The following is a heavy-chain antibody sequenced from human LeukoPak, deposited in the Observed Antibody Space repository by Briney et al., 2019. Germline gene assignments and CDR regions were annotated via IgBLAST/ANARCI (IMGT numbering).Heavy chain of an antibody. CDR3: ARAASSYGYYYYYYMDV. Sequence: GGSLRLSCAASGFTFSSYWMSWVRQAPGKGLEWVANIKQDGSEKYYVDSVKGRFTISRDKAKNSLYLQMNSLRAEDTAVYYCARAASSYGYYYYYYMDVWGKGTTVTVSS. J-gene: IGHJ6*03. V-gene: IGHV3-7*01. CDR2: IKQDGSEK. CDR1: GFTFSSYW. D-gene: IGHD5-18*01.